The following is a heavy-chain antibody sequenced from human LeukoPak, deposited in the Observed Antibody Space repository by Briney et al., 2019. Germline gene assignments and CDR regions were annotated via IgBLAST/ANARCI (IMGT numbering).Heavy chain of an antibody. Sequence: GGSLRLTCAASGFTFSSYWMSWVRQAPGKGLEWVSAISGSGDNTYYADSVKGRFTVSRDNSKNTLYVQMKSLRAEDTAVYYCAKDFVVVPGNVNYFDYWGQGTLVTVSS. CDR3: AKDFVVVPGNVNYFDY. CDR1: GFTFSSYW. D-gene: IGHD2-21*02. CDR2: ISGSGDNT. J-gene: IGHJ4*02. V-gene: IGHV3-23*01.